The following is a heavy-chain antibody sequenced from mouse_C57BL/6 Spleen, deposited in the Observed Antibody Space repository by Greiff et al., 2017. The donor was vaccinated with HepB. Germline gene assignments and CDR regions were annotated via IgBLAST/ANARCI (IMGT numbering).Heavy chain of an antibody. J-gene: IGHJ2*01. CDR1: GYTFTDYY. CDR3: ATNWEGY. D-gene: IGHD4-1*01. CDR2: INPNNGGT. Sequence: VQLQQSGPELVKPGASVKISCKASGYTFTDYYMNWVKQSHGKSLEWIGDINPNNGGTSYNQKFKGKATLTVDKSSSTAYMELRSLTSEDSAVYYCATNWEGYWGQGTTLTVSS. V-gene: IGHV1-26*01.